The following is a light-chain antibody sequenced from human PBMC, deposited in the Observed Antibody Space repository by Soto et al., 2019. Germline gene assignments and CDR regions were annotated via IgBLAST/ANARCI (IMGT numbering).Light chain of an antibody. J-gene: IGLJ2*01. V-gene: IGLV3-21*04. CDR3: QVWYSSIDPHVI. Sequence: SYELTQPPSVSVAPGQPARITCVGNNIVSKSGHWYQQKAGQAPVLVIYSDADRPSVIPERFSGSNSGNTATLTISRVEAGDAAAYYCQVWYSSIDPHVIVGGETKLTVL. CDR2: SDA. CDR1: NIVSKS.